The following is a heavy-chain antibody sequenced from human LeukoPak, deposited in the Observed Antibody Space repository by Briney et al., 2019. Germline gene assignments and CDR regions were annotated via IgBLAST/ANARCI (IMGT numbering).Heavy chain of an antibody. V-gene: IGHV4-39*07. Sequence: SETLSLTCTVSGGSISSSSYYWGWIRQPPGKGLEWIGSIYYSGSTYYNPSLKSRVTISVDTSKNQFSLKLSSVTAADTAVYYCARDKSATAPNYYYYYMDVWGKGTTVTVSS. CDR1: GGSISSSSYY. D-gene: IGHD4-11*01. J-gene: IGHJ6*03. CDR2: IYYSGST. CDR3: ARDKSATAPNYYYYYMDV.